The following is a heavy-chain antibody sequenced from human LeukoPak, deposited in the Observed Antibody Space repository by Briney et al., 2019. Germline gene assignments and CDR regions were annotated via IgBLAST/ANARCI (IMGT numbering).Heavy chain of an antibody. Sequence: ASVKVSCKASGYAFTSYGTSWVRQAPGQGLEWMGWISAYNGNTNYAQKLQGRVTMTTDTSTSTAYMELRSLRSDDTAVYYCARTAVAALRRIDYWGREPWSPSPQ. V-gene: IGHV1-18*01. CDR3: ARTAVAALRRIDY. D-gene: IGHD6-13*01. CDR1: GYAFTSYG. CDR2: ISAYNGNT. J-gene: IGHJ4*02.